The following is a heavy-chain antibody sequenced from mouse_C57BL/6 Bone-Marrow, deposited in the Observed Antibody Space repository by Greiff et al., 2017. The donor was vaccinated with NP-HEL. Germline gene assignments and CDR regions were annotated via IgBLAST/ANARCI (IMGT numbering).Heavy chain of an antibody. J-gene: IGHJ4*01. Sequence: QVQLKESGAELARPGASVKLSCKASGYTFTSYGISWVKQRTGQGLEWIGEIYPRSGNTYYNEKFKGKATLTVDKSSSTAYMLLSSLTSEDSAVYFCAREGGVAAMDYWGQGTSVTVSS. D-gene: IGHD1-1*02. CDR2: IYPRSGNT. V-gene: IGHV1-81*01. CDR1: GYTFTSYG. CDR3: AREGGVAAMDY.